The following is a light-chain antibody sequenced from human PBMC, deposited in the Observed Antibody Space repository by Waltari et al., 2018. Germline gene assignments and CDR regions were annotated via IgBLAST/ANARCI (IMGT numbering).Light chain of an antibody. CDR2: GAS. CDR1: QRVSRA. CDR3: QHYLRLPVT. Sequence: EIVLTQSPGTLSLSLAERATLSCRASQRVSRALTWYQQKPGQAPRLLIYGASTRATGIPDRFSGSGSGTDFSLTISRLEPEDFAVYYCQHYLRLPVTFGQGTKVEI. J-gene: IGKJ1*01. V-gene: IGKV3-20*01.